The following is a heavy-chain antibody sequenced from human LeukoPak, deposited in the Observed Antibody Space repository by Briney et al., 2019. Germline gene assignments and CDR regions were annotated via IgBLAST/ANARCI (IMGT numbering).Heavy chain of an antibody. CDR2: IIPIFGTA. Sequence: GASVKVSCKASGGTFSSYAISWVRQAPGQGLEWMGGIIPIFGTANYAQKFQGRVTMTTDESTSTAYMELSSLRSEDTAVYYCAGAVGAIAYYFDYWFQGTLVTVYS. D-gene: IGHD1-26*01. V-gene: IGHV1-69*05. J-gene: IGHJ4*02. CDR3: AGAVGAIAYYFDY. CDR1: GGTFSSYA.